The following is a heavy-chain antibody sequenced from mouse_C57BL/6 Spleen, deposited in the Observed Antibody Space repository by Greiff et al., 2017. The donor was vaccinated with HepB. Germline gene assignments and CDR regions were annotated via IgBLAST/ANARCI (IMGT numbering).Heavy chain of an antibody. Sequence: VQLQQSGAELVRPGTSVKVSCKASGYAFTNYLIEWVKQRPGQGLEWIGVINPGSGGTNYNEKFKGKATLTADKSSSTAYMQLSSRTSEESAVYFCARGDSSGMFAYWGQGTLVTVSA. V-gene: IGHV1-54*01. CDR2: INPGSGGT. CDR3: ARGDSSGMFAY. J-gene: IGHJ3*01. CDR1: GYAFTNYL. D-gene: IGHD3-2*02.